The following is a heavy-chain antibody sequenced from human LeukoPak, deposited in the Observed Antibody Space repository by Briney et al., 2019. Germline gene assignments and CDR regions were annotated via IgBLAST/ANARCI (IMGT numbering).Heavy chain of an antibody. CDR1: GGSISSYY. D-gene: IGHD6-13*01. CDR3: ARVSSSWYFDY. CDR2: IYYSGST. V-gene: IGHV4-59*01. Sequence: SETLSLTCTVSGGSISSYYWSWIRQPPGKGLEWIGYIYYSGSTNYNPSLKSRVTISVDTSKNQFSLKLSSVTAADTAVYYCARVSSSWYFDYWGQGTLVTVSS. J-gene: IGHJ4*02.